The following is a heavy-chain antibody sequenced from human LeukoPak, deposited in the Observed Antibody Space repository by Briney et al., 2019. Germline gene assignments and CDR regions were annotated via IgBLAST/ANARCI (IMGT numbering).Heavy chain of an antibody. V-gene: IGHV4-59*01. Sequence: SETLSLTCSVSGGSISSYYWSWIRQPPGKGLEWIGYIYYSGSTNYNPSLKSRVTISVDTSKNQFSLKLSSVTAADTAVYYCARSYSSSLDYWGQGTLVTVSS. D-gene: IGHD5-12*01. CDR1: GGSISSYY. CDR2: IYYSGST. CDR3: ARSYSSSLDY. J-gene: IGHJ4*02.